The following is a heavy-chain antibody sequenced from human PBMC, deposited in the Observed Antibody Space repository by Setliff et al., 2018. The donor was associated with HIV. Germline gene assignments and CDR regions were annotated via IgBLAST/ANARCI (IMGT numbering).Heavy chain of an antibody. CDR3: ARVRTNWDYDFWSGHISSDYFDY. V-gene: IGHV4-34*01. CDR1: GGSFSGYY. D-gene: IGHD3-3*01. Sequence: SETLSLTCAVSGGSFSGYYWSWIRQPPGKGLEWIGEINHSGSTNYNPSLKSRVTISVDTSKNQFSLKLSSVTAADTAVYYCARVRTNWDYDFWSGHISSDYFDYWGQGALVTVSS. J-gene: IGHJ4*02. CDR2: INHSGST.